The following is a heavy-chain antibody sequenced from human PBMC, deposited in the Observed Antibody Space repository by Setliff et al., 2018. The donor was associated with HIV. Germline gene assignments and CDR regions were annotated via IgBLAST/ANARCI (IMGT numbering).Heavy chain of an antibody. D-gene: IGHD2-8*01. CDR3: AGEIAPAARLPNVGGPPPPGYYHYMDV. CDR2: IYYSGRT. J-gene: IGHJ6*03. Sequence: SETLSLTCIVSRGSISSTSHYWGWVRQSPGRRLEWIGSIYYSGRTYYNPSLESRVTMSVDTSTNQFSLDLTSVTAADTAVYFCAGEIAPAARLPNVGGPPPPGYYHYMDVWGKGTTVTVSS. CDR1: RGSISSTSHY. V-gene: IGHV4-39*07.